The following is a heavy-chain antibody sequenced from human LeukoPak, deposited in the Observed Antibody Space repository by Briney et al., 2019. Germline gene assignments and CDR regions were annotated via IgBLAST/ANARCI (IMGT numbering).Heavy chain of an antibody. D-gene: IGHD4-23*01. CDR1: GFTFSSYS. J-gene: IGHJ6*02. CDR3: AREVSYGGPDTYYYYYYGMDV. Sequence: GGSLRLSCAASGFTFSSYSMNWVRQAPGKGLEWVSSISSSSSYTYYADSVKGRFTISRDNAKNSLYLQMNSLRAEDTAVYYCAREVSYGGPDTYYYYYYGMDVWGQGTTVTVSS. CDR2: ISSSSSYT. V-gene: IGHV3-21*04.